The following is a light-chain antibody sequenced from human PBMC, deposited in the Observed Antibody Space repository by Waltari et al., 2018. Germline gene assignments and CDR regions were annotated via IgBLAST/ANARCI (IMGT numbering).Light chain of an antibody. CDR2: DTS. CDR1: TGSVANSHY. J-gene: IGLJ2*01. CDR3: MLSYSGGRV. V-gene: IGLV7-46*01. Sequence: QAVVTQEPSLTVSPGGTVTLTSGSSTGSVANSHYPYWFQQKPGQAPRTLIYDTSNTYTWTPARFSGSLRGGKAALTLSGGQPEDEADYCCMLSYSGGRVFGGGTKLTVL.